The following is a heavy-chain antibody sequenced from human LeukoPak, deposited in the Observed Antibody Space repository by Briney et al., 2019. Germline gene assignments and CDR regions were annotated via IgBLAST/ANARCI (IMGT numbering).Heavy chain of an antibody. CDR3: AGGRDHDAFDI. V-gene: IGHV3-7*04. CDR2: IKQDGSEK. D-gene: IGHD3-10*01. CDR1: GFTFSSNW. J-gene: IGHJ3*02. Sequence: PGGSLRLSCAASGFTFSSNWMSWVRQAPGKGREWVANIKQDGSEKNYVDCVKGGFTISRDSAKNSLFLQMNSLRAEDTAVYYCAGGRDHDAFDIWGQGTMVTVSS.